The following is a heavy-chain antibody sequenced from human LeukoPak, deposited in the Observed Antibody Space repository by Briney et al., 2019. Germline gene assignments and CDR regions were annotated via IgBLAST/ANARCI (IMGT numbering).Heavy chain of an antibody. CDR1: GYIFTDYY. D-gene: IGHD2-2*01. J-gene: IGHJ4*02. Sequence: ASVKVSCKASGYIFTDYYIYWVRQAPGQGLEWMGRMHPNSGATKYAQKFQGRVTMTRDTSISTAYMELNRLTSDDTAVYYCASDNTYQGTAFDSWGQGTLVTVSS. V-gene: IGHV1-2*06. CDR2: MHPNSGAT. CDR3: ASDNTYQGTAFDS.